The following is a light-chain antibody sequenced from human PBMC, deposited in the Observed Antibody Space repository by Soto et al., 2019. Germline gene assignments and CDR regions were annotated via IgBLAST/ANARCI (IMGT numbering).Light chain of an antibody. CDR2: DVS. CDR1: SSDVGGYNY. Sequence: QSALTQPASVSGSPGQSITISCTGTSSDVGGYNYVSCYQQHPGEATNFMIYDVSNRPSGVSNRFSGSKSGNTASLTISGLQPEDEADYYCCSYTTSNTRQIVFGTGTKLTVL. CDR3: CSYTTSNTRQIV. J-gene: IGLJ1*01. V-gene: IGLV2-14*01.